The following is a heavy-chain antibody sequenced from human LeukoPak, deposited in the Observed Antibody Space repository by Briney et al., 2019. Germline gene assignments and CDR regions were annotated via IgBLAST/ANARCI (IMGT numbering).Heavy chain of an antibody. V-gene: IGHV3-30*18. CDR2: ISYDGSNK. D-gene: IGHD5-24*01. J-gene: IGHJ3*02. Sequence: GGSHSLSCAASGFTVSIYGKRWLRQAPGKGLEWVAVISYDGSNKYYADSVKGRFTISRDNSKNTLYLQMNSLRAEDTAVYFCAKDEIAKLACAFDIWGQGTMVTVSS. CDR1: GFTVSIYG. CDR3: AKDEIAKLACAFDI.